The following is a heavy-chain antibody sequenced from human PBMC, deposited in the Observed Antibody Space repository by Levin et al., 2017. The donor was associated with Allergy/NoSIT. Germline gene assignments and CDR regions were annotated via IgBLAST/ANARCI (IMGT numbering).Heavy chain of an antibody. CDR3: ARACELRTTTTGWPDF. CDR2: ISSFSDII. CDR1: GFTFTAYS. D-gene: IGHD1-14*01. Sequence: GESLKISCAVSGFTFTAYSMNWVRQAPGKGLEWISYISSFSDIIYYADSVKGRFTISRDNARNSLYLQMNSLRVEDTAMYYCARACELRTTTTGWPDFWGQGTLVTVSS. V-gene: IGHV3-48*01. J-gene: IGHJ4*02.